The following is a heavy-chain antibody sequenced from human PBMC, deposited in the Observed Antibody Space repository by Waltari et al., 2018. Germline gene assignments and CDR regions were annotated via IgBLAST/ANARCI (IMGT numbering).Heavy chain of an antibody. Sequence: EVQLVESGGGLIQPGGSLRLSCAASGFTVSSNYMSWVRQAPGKGLEWVSVIYSGGSKYYADSVKGRFTISRDNSKNTLYLQMNSLRAEDTAVYYCAREGITMVRGVIVYWGQGTLVTVSS. CDR2: IYSGGSK. D-gene: IGHD3-10*01. CDR1: GFTVSSNY. J-gene: IGHJ4*02. V-gene: IGHV3-53*01. CDR3: AREGITMVRGVIVY.